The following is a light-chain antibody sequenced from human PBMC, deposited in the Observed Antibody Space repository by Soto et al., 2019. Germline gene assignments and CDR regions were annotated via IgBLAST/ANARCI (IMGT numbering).Light chain of an antibody. J-gene: IGKJ4*01. V-gene: IGKV3-20*01. CDR3: QQYSSSPLLT. CDR1: QNIGSTY. Sequence: EIVLTQSPGTLSLSPGERATLSCRASQNIGSTYLAWYQQKLGQAPRLLIYGASSRAPGIPDRFSGSGSGTDFTLSISKLEPGDFAVYYCQQYSSSPLLTVGGGTKVEIK. CDR2: GAS.